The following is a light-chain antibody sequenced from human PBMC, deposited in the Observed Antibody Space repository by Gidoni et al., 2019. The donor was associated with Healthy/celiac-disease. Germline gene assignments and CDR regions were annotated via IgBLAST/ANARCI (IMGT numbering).Light chain of an antibody. CDR3: QQYGKT. J-gene: IGKJ1*01. V-gene: IGKV3-20*01. Sequence: EIVLTQSPGTLSLSPGERATLSCRASQSVSSSYLAWYQQKPGQAPRILICGASSRATGIPDRFSGSGSGTDFTLTISRLEPEDFAVYYCQQYGKTFGQGTKVEIK. CDR2: GAS. CDR1: QSVSSSY.